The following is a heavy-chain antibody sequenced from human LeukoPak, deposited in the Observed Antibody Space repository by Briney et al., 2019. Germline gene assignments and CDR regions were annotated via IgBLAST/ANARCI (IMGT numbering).Heavy chain of an antibody. CDR1: GGSISSSSYY. CDR3: ARGGKLLWFGEFLYNWFDP. CDR2: IYYSGST. V-gene: IGHV4-39*07. D-gene: IGHD3-10*01. Sequence: PSETLSLTCTVSGGSISSSSYYWGWIRQPPGKGLEWIGSIYYSGSTYYNPSLKSRVTISVDTSKNQFSLKLSSVTAADTAVYYCARGGKLLWFGEFLYNWFDPWGQGTLVTVSS. J-gene: IGHJ5*02.